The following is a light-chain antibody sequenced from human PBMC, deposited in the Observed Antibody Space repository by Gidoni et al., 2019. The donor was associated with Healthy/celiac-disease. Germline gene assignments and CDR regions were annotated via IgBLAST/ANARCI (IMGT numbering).Light chain of an antibody. CDR2: GAS. CDR3: QQYNNWPSWT. Sequence: EILMTQSPATLSVSPGERATLSCRASQSVSSNLAWYQQKPGQAPRLLIYGASTRATGIPARLSGSGYGTEFTLTISSLKSEDFAVYYCQQYNNWPSWTFXXXIKVEIK. CDR1: QSVSSN. V-gene: IGKV3-15*01. J-gene: IGKJ1*01.